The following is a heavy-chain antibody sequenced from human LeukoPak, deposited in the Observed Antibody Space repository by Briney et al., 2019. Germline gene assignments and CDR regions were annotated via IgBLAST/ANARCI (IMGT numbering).Heavy chain of an antibody. J-gene: IGHJ4*02. V-gene: IGHV3-48*01. CDR1: GFTFGSYS. D-gene: IGHD3-9*01. CDR2: ISSSSSTI. Sequence: PGGSLRLSCAASGFTFGSYSMNWVRQAPGKGLEWVSYISSSSSTIYYADSVKGRFTISRDNAKNSLYLQMNSLRAEDTAVYYCATLTTGGYWGQGTLVTVSS. CDR3: ATLTTGGY.